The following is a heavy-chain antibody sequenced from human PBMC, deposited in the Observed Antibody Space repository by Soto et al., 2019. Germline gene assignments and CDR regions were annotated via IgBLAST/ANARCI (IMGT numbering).Heavy chain of an antibody. J-gene: IGHJ4*02. CDR3: ARGQAECPRSTLDY. CDR2: ISPSGDTI. V-gene: IGHV1-46*01. Sequence: QVQLVQSGAEVKMPGASVKLSCKTSGYTFTRHYIHWVRQAPGRGLECMGMISPSGDTISYAQKFQARVTMTSATSTTPVYMELSRLTSEDTAVYYCARGQAECPRSTLDYWGQGTLVTVSS. CDR1: GYTFTRHY.